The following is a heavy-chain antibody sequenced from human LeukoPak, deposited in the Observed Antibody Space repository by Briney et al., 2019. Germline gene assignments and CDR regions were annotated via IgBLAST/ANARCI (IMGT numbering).Heavy chain of an antibody. V-gene: IGHV4-39*01. J-gene: IGHJ4*02. CDR1: GGSISSGSYY. CDR2: IHYSGST. Sequence: PSETLSLTWTVSGGSISSGSYYWGWIRQPPGKGLEWIGSIHYSGSTYYNPSLKSRVTISVDTSKNQFSLKLSSVTAADTAVYYCARHAYDFWSGYTGKFDYWGQGTLVTVSS. CDR3: ARHAYDFWSGYTGKFDY. D-gene: IGHD3-3*01.